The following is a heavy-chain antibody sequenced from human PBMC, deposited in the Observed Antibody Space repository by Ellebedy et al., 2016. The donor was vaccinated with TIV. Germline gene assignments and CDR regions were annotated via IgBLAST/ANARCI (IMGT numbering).Heavy chain of an antibody. V-gene: IGHV4-59*01. CDR2: VSYSGST. CDR1: GDSISSYY. CDR3: ARDNYFGSGTLDY. Sequence: SETLSLTCTVSGDSISSYYWSWIRQPPEKGLEWIGYVSYSGSTNYNPSLKSRVTMSVDTSKNQFSLKLSSVTSADTAMYYCARDNYFGSGTLDYWGLGTLVTVSS. J-gene: IGHJ4*02. D-gene: IGHD3-10*01.